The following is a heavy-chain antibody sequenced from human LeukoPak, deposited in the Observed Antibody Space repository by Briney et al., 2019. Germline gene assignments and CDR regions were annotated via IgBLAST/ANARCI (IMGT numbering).Heavy chain of an antibody. CDR1: GGSIRSYF. V-gene: IGHV4-59*01. CDR3: ARETTSGSYYTFDY. J-gene: IGHJ4*02. D-gene: IGHD1-26*01. Sequence: PSETLSLTCTVSGGSIRSYFWSWIRQPPGKGLEWVGYIYSSGSANYNPSLKSRVTISLDTSKNQFSLKLSSVTAADTAVYYCARETTSGSYYTFDYWGQGTLVTVSS. CDR2: IYSSGSA.